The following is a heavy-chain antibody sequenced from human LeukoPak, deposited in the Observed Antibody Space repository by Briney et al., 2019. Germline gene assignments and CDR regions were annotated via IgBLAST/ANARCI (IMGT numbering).Heavy chain of an antibody. V-gene: IGHV3-23*01. D-gene: IGHD3-22*01. J-gene: IGHJ4*02. CDR2: ISDNGVTT. CDR3: AKGAVVTYLYYFDY. Sequence: PGGSLRLSCAASGFTFRVYSMSWVHQAPGKGLEWVSSISDNGVTTSYADSVKGRFTISRDNSKNTLYLQMNGLRAEDTAVYYCAKGAVVTYLYYFDYWGQGTLVTVSS. CDR1: GFTFRVYS.